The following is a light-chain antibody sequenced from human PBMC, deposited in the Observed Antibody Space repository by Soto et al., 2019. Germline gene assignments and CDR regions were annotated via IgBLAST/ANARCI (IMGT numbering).Light chain of an antibody. V-gene: IGKV1-39*01. CDR3: QQSYSTPQT. Sequence: DIQMTHSPSSLPASLGDCLTINSRASQSISSYLNWYQQKPGKAPKLLIYAASSLQSGVPSRFSGSGSGTDFTLTISSLQPEDFATYYCQQSYSTPQTFGQGTKVDIK. J-gene: IGKJ1*01. CDR1: QSISSY. CDR2: AAS.